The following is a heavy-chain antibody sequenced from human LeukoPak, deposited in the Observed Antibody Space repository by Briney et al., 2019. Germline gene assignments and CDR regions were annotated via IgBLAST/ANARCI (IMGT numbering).Heavy chain of an antibody. CDR1: GYTLTSYG. V-gene: IGHV1-18*01. D-gene: IGHD3-22*01. J-gene: IGHJ4*02. Sequence: ASVKVSRKSSGYTLTSYGISWVRQAPGQGLEWMGWISAYNGNTNYAHKLQGRVTMTTDKSTSTAYMELRSLRSDDTAVYYCARDLYYYDSSGYSPLDFWGQGTLVTVSS. CDR3: ARDLYYYDSSGYSPLDF. CDR2: ISAYNGNT.